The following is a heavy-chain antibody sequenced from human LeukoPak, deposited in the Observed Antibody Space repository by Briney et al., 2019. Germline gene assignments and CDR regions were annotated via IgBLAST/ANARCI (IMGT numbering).Heavy chain of an antibody. CDR2: IYPRDGST. J-gene: IGHJ4*02. Sequence: ASVKVSCKASGYTFTNNYLHWVRQTPGQGLEWMGMIYPRDGSTSYAQNFQGRVTVTRDTSTTTVHMELRGLRSEDTAVYYCARDQEGFDYWGQGTVVTVSS. CDR1: GYTFTNNY. CDR3: ARDQEGFDY. V-gene: IGHV1-46*01.